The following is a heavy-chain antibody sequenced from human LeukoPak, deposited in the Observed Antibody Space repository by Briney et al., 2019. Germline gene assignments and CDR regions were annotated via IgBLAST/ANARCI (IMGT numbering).Heavy chain of an antibody. CDR3: ASSRSSGSYDAFDI. CDR2: IYYSGST. CDR1: GGSISSYY. Sequence: SETLSLTCTVSGGSISSYYWSWIRQPPGKGLEWIGYIYYSGSTNYNPSLKSRVTISVDTSKNQFSLKLSSVTAADTAVYYCASSRSSGSYDAFDIWGQGTMVTVSS. D-gene: IGHD3-22*01. J-gene: IGHJ3*02. V-gene: IGHV4-59*01.